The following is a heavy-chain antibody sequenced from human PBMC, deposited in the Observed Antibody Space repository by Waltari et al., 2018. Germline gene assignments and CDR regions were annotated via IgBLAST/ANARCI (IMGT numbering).Heavy chain of an antibody. CDR1: GFTFNNYV. V-gene: IGHV3-23*01. Sequence: EVQLLESGGGLVQPGGSLRLSCAASGFTFNNYVIHWVRQAPGKEVGWVSGISDIGDSIHYADSVKGRFTISRDKSKNTLYLQINSLRAEDTAVYYCAKRMARGSGPFDYWGQGTPVTVSS. CDR2: ISDIGDSI. D-gene: IGHD6-19*01. CDR3: AKRMARGSGPFDY. J-gene: IGHJ4*02.